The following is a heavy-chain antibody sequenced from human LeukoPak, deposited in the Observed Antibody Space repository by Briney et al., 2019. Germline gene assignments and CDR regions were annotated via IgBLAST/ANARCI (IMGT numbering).Heavy chain of an antibody. J-gene: IGHJ4*02. V-gene: IGHV4-39*07. CDR3: ARVGSGSFF. CDR2: IYYSGST. Sequence: SETLSLTCTVSGGSISSSSYYWGWIRQPPGKGLEWIRSIYYSGSTYYNPSLKSRVTISVDTSKNQFSLKLSSVTAADTAVYYCARVGSGSFFWGQGTLVTVSS. D-gene: IGHD1-26*01. CDR1: GGSISSSSYY.